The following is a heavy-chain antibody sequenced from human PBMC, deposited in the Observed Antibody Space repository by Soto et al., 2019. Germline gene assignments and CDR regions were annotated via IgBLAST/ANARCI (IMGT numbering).Heavy chain of an antibody. CDR1: GFTFNNYA. CDR3: ARTVTPVTTPYYFDS. Sequence: QVQLVESGGGVVQPGRSLRLSCAASGFTFNNYAMHWVRQAPGKGLEWVAVVSYDGSNKYYADSVKGRFTISRDNSKETLYLQMNSLRPEDTAVFYCARTVTPVTTPYYFDSWGQGTLVTVSS. D-gene: IGHD4-17*01. V-gene: IGHV3-30-3*01. J-gene: IGHJ4*02. CDR2: VSYDGSNK.